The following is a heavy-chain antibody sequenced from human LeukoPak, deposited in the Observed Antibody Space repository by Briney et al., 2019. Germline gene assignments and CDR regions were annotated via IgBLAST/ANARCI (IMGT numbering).Heavy chain of an antibody. J-gene: IGHJ6*03. CDR2: IFHRGIP. CDR1: DYSITNSW. CDR3: ARVMGASWFFYLDV. D-gene: IGHD3-16*02. Sequence: SETLSLTCAVSDYSITNSWWSWVRQSPGMRLEGIGQIFHRGIPNYNPSLKSRVTMSIDKSNNQVSLKMNSVTAADTAVYYCARVMGASWFFYLDVWGKGTTVTVSS. V-gene: IGHV4-4*02.